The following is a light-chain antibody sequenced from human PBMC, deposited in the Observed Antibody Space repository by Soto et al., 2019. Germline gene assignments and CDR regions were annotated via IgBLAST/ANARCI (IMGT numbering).Light chain of an antibody. CDR3: QHYGKSPYT. CDR1: QSVPSNY. V-gene: IGKV3-20*01. J-gene: IGKJ2*01. Sequence: DIVSPPSVGTLSYSTRERVTLYCRASQSVPSNYLAWYQHKPGQAPRLLIYAASSSATGVPGRFSGSGSGTEFTLTISRLESEDFAVYYCQHYGKSPYTVGQGTKVDIK. CDR2: AAS.